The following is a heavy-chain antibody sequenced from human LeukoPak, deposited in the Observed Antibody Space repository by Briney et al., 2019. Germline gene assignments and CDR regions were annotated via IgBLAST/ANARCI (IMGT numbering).Heavy chain of an antibody. V-gene: IGHV3-30-3*01. D-gene: IGHD2-2*01. J-gene: IGHJ6*03. CDR3: AKALGICSSTSCFMDV. CDR2: ISYDGSNK. CDR1: GFTFSSYA. Sequence: GGSLRLSCAASGFTFSSYAMHWVRQAPGKGLEWVAVISYDGSNKYYADSVKGRFTISRDNSKNTLYLQMSSLRADDTAVYYCAKALGICSSTSCFMDVWGKGTTVTVSS.